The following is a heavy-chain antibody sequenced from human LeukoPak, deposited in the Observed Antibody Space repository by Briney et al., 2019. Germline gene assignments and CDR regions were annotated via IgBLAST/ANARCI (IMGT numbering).Heavy chain of an antibody. Sequence: GGSLRLSCAASGFTFSSYAMSWVRQAPGKGLEWVSAISGSGGSTYYADSVKGRFTISRDNSKNTLFLQMNSLRAEDTAVYYCVRGPYYDILTGYYIGIDYWGQGTLVTVSS. V-gene: IGHV3-23*01. J-gene: IGHJ4*02. CDR2: ISGSGGST. CDR3: VRGPYYDILTGYYIGIDY. CDR1: GFTFSSYA. D-gene: IGHD3-9*01.